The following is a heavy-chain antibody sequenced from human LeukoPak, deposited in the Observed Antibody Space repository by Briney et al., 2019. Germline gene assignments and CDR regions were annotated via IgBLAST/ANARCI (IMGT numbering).Heavy chain of an antibody. D-gene: IGHD6-19*01. CDR3: AREAVAGSYGAFDI. Sequence: SETRSLTCTVSGGSISSYYWSWIRQPPGKGLEWIGYIYYSGSTNYNPSLKSRVTISVDTSKNQFSLKLSSVTAADTAVYYCAREAVAGSYGAFDIWGQGTMVTVSS. V-gene: IGHV4-59*01. CDR1: GGSISSYY. CDR2: IYYSGST. J-gene: IGHJ3*02.